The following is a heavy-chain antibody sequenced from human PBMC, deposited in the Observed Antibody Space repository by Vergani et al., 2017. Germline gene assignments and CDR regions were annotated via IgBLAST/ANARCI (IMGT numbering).Heavy chain of an antibody. D-gene: IGHD3-22*01. V-gene: IGHV3-23*04. CDR1: GFTFSSYG. Sequence: EVQLVESGGGLVQPGGSLRLSCAASGFTFSSYGMHWVRQAPGKGLEWVSAISGSGGSTYYADSVKGRFTISRDNSKNTLYLQMNSLRAEDTAVYYCAKDRSSGYYYVYAFDIWGQGTMVTVSS. CDR3: AKDRSSGYYYVYAFDI. J-gene: IGHJ3*02. CDR2: ISGSGGST.